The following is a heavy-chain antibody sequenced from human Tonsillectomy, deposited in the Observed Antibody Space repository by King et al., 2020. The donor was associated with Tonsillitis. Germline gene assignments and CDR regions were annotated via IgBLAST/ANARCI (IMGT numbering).Heavy chain of an antibody. CDR3: ARDRDGYIFDY. CDR2: ISYDGSNR. CDR1: GFIFSSYD. J-gene: IGHJ4*02. Sequence: VQLVESGGGVVQPGRSLRLSCAASGFIFSSYDMYWVRQAPGKGLQWVAVISYDGSNRYYADSVTGRFTISRDNSKNKVYLRMDSLRAEDTAVYYCARDRDGYIFDYWGQGTLVTVSS. V-gene: IGHV3-33*05. D-gene: IGHD5-24*01.